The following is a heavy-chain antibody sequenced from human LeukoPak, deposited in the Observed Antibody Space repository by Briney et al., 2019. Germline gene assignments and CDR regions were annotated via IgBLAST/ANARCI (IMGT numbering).Heavy chain of an antibody. J-gene: IGHJ5*02. V-gene: IGHV3-48*02. D-gene: IGHD2-15*01. CDR3: ARGLLYCSGGSCYSRFDP. Sequence: PGGSLRLSCVASGFTFSSYTMNWLRQAPGKGLEWVSYISSSGTTIYYADSVKGRFTISRDNAMSSLYLQMNSLRDEDTAVYYCARGLLYCSGGSCYSRFDPWGQGTLVTVSS. CDR1: GFTFSSYT. CDR2: ISSSGTTI.